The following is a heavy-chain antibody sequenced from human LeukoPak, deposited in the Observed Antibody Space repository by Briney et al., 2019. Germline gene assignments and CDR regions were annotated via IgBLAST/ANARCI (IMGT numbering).Heavy chain of an antibody. CDR3: ARDGITIFGQNYYYGVDV. V-gene: IGHV4-30-4*01. D-gene: IGHD3-3*01. J-gene: IGHJ6*02. Sequence: SETLSLTCTVSGDSVNSADYYWSWIRQSPGKGLEWIGNIYYRGTTDYKPSLKSRITISLDTSRNQFSLRVRSVTAADTAVYYCARDGITIFGQNYYYGVDVWGQGTTVIVSS. CDR1: GDSVNSADYY. CDR2: IYYRGTT.